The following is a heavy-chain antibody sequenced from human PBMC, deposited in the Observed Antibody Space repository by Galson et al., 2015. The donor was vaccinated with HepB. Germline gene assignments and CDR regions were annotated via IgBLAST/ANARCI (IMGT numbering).Heavy chain of an antibody. CDR2: ISGSGGST. J-gene: IGHJ5*02. CDR3: AKGFGYYDFWSGYSGFDP. CDR1: GFTFSSYA. D-gene: IGHD3-3*01. V-gene: IGHV3-23*01. Sequence: SLRLSCAASGFTFSSYAMSWVRQAPGKGLEWVSAISGSGGSTYYADSVKGRFTISRDNSKNTLYLQMNSLRAEDTAVYYCAKGFGYYDFWSGYSGFDPWGQGTLVTVSS.